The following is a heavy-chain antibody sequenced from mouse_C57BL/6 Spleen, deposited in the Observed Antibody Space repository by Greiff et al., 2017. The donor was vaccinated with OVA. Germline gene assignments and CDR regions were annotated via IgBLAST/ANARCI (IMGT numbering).Heavy chain of an antibody. CDR1: GFTFSDYY. CDR2: INYDGSST. D-gene: IGHD2-3*01. J-gene: IGHJ4*01. CDR3: ARFDGYGYAMDY. Sequence: EVMLVESEGGLVQPGSSMKLSCTASGFTFSDYYMAWVRQVPEKGLEWVANINYDGSSTYYLDSLKSRFIISRDNAKNILYLQMSSLKSEDTATYYCARFDGYGYAMDYWGQGTSVTVSS. V-gene: IGHV5-16*01.